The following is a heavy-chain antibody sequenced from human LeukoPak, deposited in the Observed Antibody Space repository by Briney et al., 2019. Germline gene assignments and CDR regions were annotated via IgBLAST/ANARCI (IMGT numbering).Heavy chain of an antibody. V-gene: IGHV3-74*01. CDR1: RFTFSSYW. D-gene: IGHD3-22*01. CDR2: INSDGSNT. J-gene: IGHJ4*02. CDR3: ARGADSNGYTVLDY. Sequence: GGSLRLSCSASRFTFSSYWMHWVRQAPGKGLVWVSDINSDGSNTYYVDSVKGRFTISRDNAKNTLYLQLNSLRAEDTAVYYCARGADSNGYTVLDYWGQGTLVTVSS.